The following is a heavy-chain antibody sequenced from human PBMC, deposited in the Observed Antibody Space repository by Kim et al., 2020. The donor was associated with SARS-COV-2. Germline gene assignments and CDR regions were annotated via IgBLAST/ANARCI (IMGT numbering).Heavy chain of an antibody. CDR3: TRYYDFWSGYYNYYYYMDV. D-gene: IGHD3-3*01. V-gene: IGHV3-15*01. J-gene: IGHJ6*03. CDR1: GFTFSNAW. CDR2: IKSKTDGGTT. Sequence: GWSLRLSCAASGFTFSNAWMSWVRQAPGKGLEWVGRIKSKTDGGTTDYAAPVKGRFTISRDDSKNTLYLQMNSLKTEDTAVYYCTRYYDFWSGYYNYYYYMDVWGKGTTVTVSS.